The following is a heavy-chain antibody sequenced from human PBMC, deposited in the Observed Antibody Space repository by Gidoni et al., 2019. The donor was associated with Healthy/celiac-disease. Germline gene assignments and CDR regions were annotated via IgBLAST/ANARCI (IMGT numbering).Heavy chain of an antibody. V-gene: IGHV4-39*01. J-gene: IGHJ5*02. Sequence: QLQLQESGPGLVQPSETLSLTCTVYGGPISSSSSYWGWIRPPPGKGLEWIGGIYYSGSTYYNPSLKSRVTISVDTSKNQFSLKLSSVTAADTAVYYCAAQSIAAPFDPWGQGTLVTVSS. D-gene: IGHD6-6*01. CDR1: GGPISSSSSY. CDR3: AAQSIAAPFDP. CDR2: IYYSGST.